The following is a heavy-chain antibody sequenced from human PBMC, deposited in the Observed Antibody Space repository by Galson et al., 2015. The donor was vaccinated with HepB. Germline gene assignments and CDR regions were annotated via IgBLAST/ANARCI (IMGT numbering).Heavy chain of an antibody. Sequence: SLRLSCAASGFTFSSYEMNWVRQAPGKGLEWVSYSSSSGSTKYYADSVKGRFTISRDNAKNSLYLHMNSLRAEDTAIYYCAREARRDYAAFDIWGQGTMVTVSS. CDR1: GFTFSSYE. CDR3: AREARRDYAAFDI. D-gene: IGHD4-17*01. CDR2: SSSSGSTK. V-gene: IGHV3-48*03. J-gene: IGHJ3*02.